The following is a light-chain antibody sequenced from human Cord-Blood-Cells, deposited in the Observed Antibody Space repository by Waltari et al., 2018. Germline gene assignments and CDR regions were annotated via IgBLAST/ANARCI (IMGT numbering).Light chain of an antibody. CDR2: DVS. J-gene: IGLJ3*02. CDR3: SSDTSSSNWV. CDR1: SSDVGGYNY. Sequence: HSALTHPASVSGYPGQSITISCTGTSSDVGGYNYVSCYQQHPGKAPKLMIYDVSNRSSWVSNRFSCSRSGNTPSLPISGLQAEDEAYKYCSSDTSSSNWVFGGGTKLTVL. V-gene: IGLV2-14*03.